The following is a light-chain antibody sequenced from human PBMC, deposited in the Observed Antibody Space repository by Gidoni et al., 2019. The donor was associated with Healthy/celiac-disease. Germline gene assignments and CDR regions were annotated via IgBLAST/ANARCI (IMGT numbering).Light chain of an antibody. Sequence: LIYAAATLQSGVPSRFSGSGSGTEFTLTISSLQAEDFATYYCQQLYISPPTVGGGTKVEIK. CDR3: QQLYISPPT. J-gene: IGKJ4*01. CDR2: AAA. V-gene: IGKV1-9*01.